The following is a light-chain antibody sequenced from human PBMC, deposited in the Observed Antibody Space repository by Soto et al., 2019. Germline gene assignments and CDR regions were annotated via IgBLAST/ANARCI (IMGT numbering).Light chain of an antibody. J-gene: IGLJ1*01. CDR2: DVS. Sequence: QSVLTQPASVSGSPGQSITISCTGTSSVVGGYNYVSWYQQHPAKAPKLIIYDVSNRPSGVSNRFSGSKSGNTASLTISGLQAEDEADYYCTSYASISIYVFGTGTKVTVL. CDR1: SSVVGGYNY. CDR3: TSYASISIYV. V-gene: IGLV2-14*01.